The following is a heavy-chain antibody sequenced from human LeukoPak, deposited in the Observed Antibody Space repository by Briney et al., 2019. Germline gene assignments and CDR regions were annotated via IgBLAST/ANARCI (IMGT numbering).Heavy chain of an antibody. D-gene: IGHD5-12*01. Sequence: GASVKVSCKASGYTFTGYYMHWVRQAPGQGLEWMGWINPNSGGTNYAQKFQGRVTMTRDTSVSTAYMELGRLRSDDTAVYYCARDVVATGDYMDVWGKGTTVTVSS. V-gene: IGHV1-2*02. CDR2: INPNSGGT. CDR1: GYTFTGYY. J-gene: IGHJ6*03. CDR3: ARDVVATGDYMDV.